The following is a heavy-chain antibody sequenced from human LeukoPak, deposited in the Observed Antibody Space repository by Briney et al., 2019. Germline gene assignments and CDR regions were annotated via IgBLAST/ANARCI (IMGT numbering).Heavy chain of an antibody. J-gene: IGHJ5*02. D-gene: IGHD3-3*01. CDR1: GGSFSGYY. CDR2: IYYSGST. CDR3: ARGAYYDFWSGSWFDP. V-gene: IGHV4-34*01. Sequence: PSETLSLTCAVYGGSFSGYYWGWIRQPPGKGLEWIGSIYYSGSTYYNPSLKSRVTISVDTSKNQFSLKLSSVTAADTAVYYCARGAYYDFWSGSWFDPWGQGTLVTVSS.